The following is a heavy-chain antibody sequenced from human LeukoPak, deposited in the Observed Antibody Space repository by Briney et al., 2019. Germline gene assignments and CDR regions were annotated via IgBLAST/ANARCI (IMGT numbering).Heavy chain of an antibody. CDR1: GYTFTGYY. CDR3: ARVTYYYDSSGYPNFDY. D-gene: IGHD3-22*01. J-gene: IGHJ4*02. V-gene: IGHV1-2*02. CDR2: INPNSGGT. Sequence: ASVKVSCKASGYTFTGYYMHWVRQAPGQGLEWMGWINPNSGGTNYAQKFQGRVTMTGDTSISTAYMELSRLRSDDTAVYYCARVTYYYDSSGYPNFDYWGQGTLVTVSS.